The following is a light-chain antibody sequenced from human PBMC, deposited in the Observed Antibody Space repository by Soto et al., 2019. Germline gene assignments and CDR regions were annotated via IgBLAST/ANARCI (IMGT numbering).Light chain of an antibody. CDR1: SSDVGSYNS. J-gene: IGLJ2*01. V-gene: IGLV2-23*01. Sequence: QSALTQPASVSGSPGQSITISCTGTSSDVGSYNSVSWYQQHPGKVPKLMIYEGSKRPSGVSDRFSGSKSGNTASLTISGLQAEDEADYYCSAYAGPSVSVVFGGGTKVTVL. CDR3: SAYAGPSVSVV. CDR2: EGS.